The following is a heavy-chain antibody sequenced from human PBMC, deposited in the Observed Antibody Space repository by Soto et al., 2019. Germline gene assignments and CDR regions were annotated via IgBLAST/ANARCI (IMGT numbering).Heavy chain of an antibody. J-gene: IGHJ6*02. Sequence: ASVKVSCKASGYTFTSYGISWVRQAPGQGLEWMGWISAYNGNTNYAQKLQGRVTMTTDTSTSTAYMELRSLRSDDTAVYYCARAGAAAGTPNYYYYYGMDVWGQGTTVTVS. D-gene: IGHD6-13*01. CDR3: ARAGAAAGTPNYYYYYGMDV. V-gene: IGHV1-18*01. CDR1: GYTFTSYG. CDR2: ISAYNGNT.